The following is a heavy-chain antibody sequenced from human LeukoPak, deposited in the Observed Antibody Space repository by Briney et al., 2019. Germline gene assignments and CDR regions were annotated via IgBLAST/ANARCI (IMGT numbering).Heavy chain of an antibody. CDR2: IYTSGST. CDR1: GGSISSYY. CDR3: ARHNFKVPWFGSHFDY. D-gene: IGHD3-10*01. J-gene: IGHJ4*02. V-gene: IGHV4-4*07. Sequence: VKPSETLSLTCTVSGGSISSYYWSWIRKPAGKGLEWIGRIYTSGSTNYNPSLKSRVTMSVDTSKNQFSLKLSSVTAADTAVYYCARHNFKVPWFGSHFDYWGQGTLVTVSS.